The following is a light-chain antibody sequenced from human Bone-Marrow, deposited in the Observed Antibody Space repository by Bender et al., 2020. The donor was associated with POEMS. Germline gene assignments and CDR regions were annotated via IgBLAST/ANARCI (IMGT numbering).Light chain of an antibody. Sequence: QSALTQPASVSGSPGQSIIISCTGSSSDVGSYNLVSWYQQHPGKAPQLMIYEVTKRPSGVSNRFSGSKSDNTASLTISGLQAEDEADFYCCSYADNSVWVFGGGTKLTVL. CDR2: EVT. CDR1: SSDVGSYNL. V-gene: IGLV2-23*02. J-gene: IGLJ3*02. CDR3: CSYADNSVWV.